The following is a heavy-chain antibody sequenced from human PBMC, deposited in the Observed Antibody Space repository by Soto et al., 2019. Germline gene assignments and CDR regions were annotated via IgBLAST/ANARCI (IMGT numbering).Heavy chain of an antibody. V-gene: IGHV1-8*01. J-gene: IGHJ6*02. CDR1: GYTFTSYD. CDR3: ARDSSSSYYYYGMDV. Sequence: QVQLVQSGAEVKKPGASVKVSCKASGYTFTSYDINWVRQATGQGLEWMGWMNPNIGNTGYAQKFQGRVTMTRNTSISTAYMELSSLRSEDTAVYYCARDSSSSYYYYGMDVWGQGTTVTVSS. D-gene: IGHD6-6*01. CDR2: MNPNIGNT.